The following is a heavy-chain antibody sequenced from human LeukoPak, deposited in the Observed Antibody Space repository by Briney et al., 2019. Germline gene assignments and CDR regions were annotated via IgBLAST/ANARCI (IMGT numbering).Heavy chain of an antibody. CDR2: ISYDGSNK. D-gene: IGHD1-26*01. J-gene: IGHJ6*03. V-gene: IGHV3-30*04. CDR3: ARDPTGWSYYSWYYYYYMDV. Sequence: GGSLRLSCAASGFTFSSYAMHWVRQAPGKGLEGVAVISYDGSNKYYADSVKGGFTISRDNSKNTLYLQMNSLRAEDTAVYYCARDPTGWSYYSWYYYYYMDVWGKGTTVTVSS. CDR1: GFTFSSYA.